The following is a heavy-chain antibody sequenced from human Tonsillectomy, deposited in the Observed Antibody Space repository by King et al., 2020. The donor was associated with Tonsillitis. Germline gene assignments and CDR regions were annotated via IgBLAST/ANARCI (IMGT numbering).Heavy chain of an antibody. D-gene: IGHD3-3*01. V-gene: IGHV4-31*03. CDR2: IDYSGST. J-gene: IGHJ4*02. CDR3: ARGDPLPPIFGAGMFDY. Sequence: QLQESGPGLVKPSQTLSLTCTVSGGSISSGGYYWSWIRQHPGKGLEWIGYIDYSGSTYYNLSLKSRVTISVDTSKNQFSLKLSSVTAADTAVYYCARGDPLPPIFGAGMFDYWGQGTLVTVSS. CDR1: GGSISSGGYY.